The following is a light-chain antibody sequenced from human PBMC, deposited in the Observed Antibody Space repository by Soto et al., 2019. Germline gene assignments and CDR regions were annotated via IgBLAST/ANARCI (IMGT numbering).Light chain of an antibody. Sequence: QTVVTQDPSFSVSPGGTVTLTCGLSSGSVSTSYYPSWYQQTPGQAPRTLIYSTDTRSSGVPDRFSGSILGNKAALTITGAQADDESDYYCVLYMRSGVVFGGGTKLTVL. CDR3: VLYMRSGVV. CDR2: STD. J-gene: IGLJ2*01. CDR1: SGSVSTSYY. V-gene: IGLV8-61*01.